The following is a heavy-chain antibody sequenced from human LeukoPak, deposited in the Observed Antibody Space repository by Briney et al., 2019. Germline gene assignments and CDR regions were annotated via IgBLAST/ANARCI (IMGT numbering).Heavy chain of an antibody. CDR2: ISGSGGST. CDR1: GFTFSSYA. V-gene: IGHV3-23*01. D-gene: IGHD4-17*01. J-gene: IGHJ4*02. CDR3: AKDLLSGNYIYGDYAAFDY. Sequence: GGSLRLFCAASGFTFSSYAMSWGRQAPGKGLEWVSAISGSGGSTYYADSVKGRFTISRDNSKNTLYLQMNSLRAEDTAVYYCAKDLLSGNYIYGDYAAFDYWGQGTLVTVSS.